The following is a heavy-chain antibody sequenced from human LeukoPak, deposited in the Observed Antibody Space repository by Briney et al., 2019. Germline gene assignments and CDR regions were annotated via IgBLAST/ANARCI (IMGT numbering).Heavy chain of an antibody. CDR1: GFTFSSYG. Sequence: PGGSLRLSCAASGFTFSSYGMHWVRQAPGKGLEWVSGISGSGASTYYADSVKGRFTISRDNSKNTLYLQMNSLRAEDTAVYYCARAGTLYGGNSGVFDYWGQGTLVTVSS. D-gene: IGHD4-23*01. V-gene: IGHV3-23*01. CDR2: ISGSGAST. J-gene: IGHJ4*02. CDR3: ARAGTLYGGNSGVFDY.